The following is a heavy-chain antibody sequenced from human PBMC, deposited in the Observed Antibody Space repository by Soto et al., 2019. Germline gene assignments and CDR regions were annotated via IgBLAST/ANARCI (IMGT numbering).Heavy chain of an antibody. Sequence: SETLSLTCTVSGGSISDSSYFWDWIRQPPGKGLEWIGNIYYSGSTYYNLSLKSRVTISVDTSKNQFSLKLSSVTAADTAVYYCARRGVSSYYSNYWGLGALVTVSS. D-gene: IGHD2-15*01. V-gene: IGHV4-39*01. CDR3: ARRGVSSYYSNY. CDR2: IYYSGST. CDR1: GGSISDSSYF. J-gene: IGHJ4*02.